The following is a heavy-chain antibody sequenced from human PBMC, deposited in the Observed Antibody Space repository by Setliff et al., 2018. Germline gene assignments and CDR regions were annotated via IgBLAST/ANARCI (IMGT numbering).Heavy chain of an antibody. CDR2: IIPIFGTA. V-gene: IGHV1-69*13. CDR1: GGTLSSYA. Sequence: GASVKVSCKASGGTLSSYAISWVRQAPGQGLEWMGGIIPIFGTANYAQKFQGRVTITADESTSTAYMELSSLRSEDTAVYYCARDGDNYYDSSGYYLNHAFDIWGQGTMVTVSS. J-gene: IGHJ3*02. D-gene: IGHD3-22*01. CDR3: ARDGDNYYDSSGYYLNHAFDI.